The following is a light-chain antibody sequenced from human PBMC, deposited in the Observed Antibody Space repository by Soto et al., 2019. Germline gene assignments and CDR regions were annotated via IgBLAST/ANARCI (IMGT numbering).Light chain of an antibody. Sequence: DIQLTQSPSFLSASVGDRVTITFRASQGINSHLAWYQQGPGKAPKLLIYAASTLQSGVPSRFSGSASGTEFTLTISSLQPEDFATCYCQQVTGYPLKFGHGTRVDI. CDR2: AAS. J-gene: IGKJ1*01. CDR1: QGINSH. CDR3: QQVTGYPLK. V-gene: IGKV1-9*01.